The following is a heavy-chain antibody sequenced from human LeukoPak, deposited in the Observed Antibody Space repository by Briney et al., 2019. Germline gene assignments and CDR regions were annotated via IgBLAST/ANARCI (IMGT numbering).Heavy chain of an antibody. Sequence: KTGGSLRLSCEVSGFISSAHEMNWVRQAPGKGLEWISYISSNGKSRYYADSVKGRFTISRDNAKNSLFLQMNGLRDEDTAVYYCGGVGAGPDWGQGTLVSVSS. D-gene: IGHD1-26*01. CDR1: GFISSAHE. CDR2: ISSNGKSR. J-gene: IGHJ4*02. V-gene: IGHV3-48*03. CDR3: GGVGAGPD.